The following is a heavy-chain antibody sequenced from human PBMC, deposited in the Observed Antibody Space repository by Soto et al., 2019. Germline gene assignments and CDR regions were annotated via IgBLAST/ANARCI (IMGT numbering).Heavy chain of an antibody. Sequence: SETLSLTCTVSGGSISSSGYYWGWIRQPPGKGLEWIGTTFYSGSTYFNPSLKSRVTVSVDTSKNQFSLKLSSVTAADTAVYYCARDGGDIVVVTAIGGYYYYGMDVWGQGTTVTVSS. CDR2: TFYSGST. J-gene: IGHJ6*02. CDR1: GGSISSSGYY. V-gene: IGHV4-39*02. CDR3: ARDGGDIVVVTAIGGYYYYGMDV. D-gene: IGHD2-21*02.